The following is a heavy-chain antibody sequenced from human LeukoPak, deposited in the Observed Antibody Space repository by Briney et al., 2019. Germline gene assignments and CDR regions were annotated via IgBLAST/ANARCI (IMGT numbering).Heavy chain of an antibody. D-gene: IGHD7-27*01. CDR3: ARHREGQLGVPDAFDI. V-gene: IGHV4-39*01. J-gene: IGHJ3*02. Sequence: PSETLSLTCTVSGGSISSSSYYWGWIRPPPGKGLEWIGSIYYSGSTYYNPSLKSRVPISVDTSKNQFSLKLSPVTAADTAVYYCARHREGQLGVPDAFDIWGQGTMVTVSS. CDR2: IYYSGST. CDR1: GGSISSSSYY.